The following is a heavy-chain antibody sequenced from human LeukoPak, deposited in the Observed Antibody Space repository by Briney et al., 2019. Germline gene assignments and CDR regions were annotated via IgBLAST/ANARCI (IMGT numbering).Heavy chain of an antibody. D-gene: IGHD1-14*01. CDR2: INPNSGGT. CDR1: GYTFTGYD. Sequence: ASVKVSCKASGYTFTGYDMHWVRQAPGQGGEGRGGINPNSGGTNYAQKFQGRVTMTRDTSISTAYMELSRLRSDDTAVYYCARDVGPDEYRRVNWFDLWGQGTLVTVSS. J-gene: IGHJ5*02. CDR3: ARDVGPDEYRRVNWFDL. V-gene: IGHV1-2*02.